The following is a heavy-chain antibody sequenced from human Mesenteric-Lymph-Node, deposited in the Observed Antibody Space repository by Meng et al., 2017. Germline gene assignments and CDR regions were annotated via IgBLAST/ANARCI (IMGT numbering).Heavy chain of an antibody. CDR1: GGTFSSYA. D-gene: IGHD3-10*01. CDR3: ASMVRGVIPYYYGMDV. V-gene: IGHV1-69*05. J-gene: IGHJ6*02. CDR2: IIPIFGTA. Sequence: SVKVSCKASGGTFSSYAISWVRQAPGQGLEWMGGIIPIFGTANYAQKFQGRVTITRDTSASTAYMELSSLRSEDTAVYYCASMVRGVIPYYYGMDVWGQGTTVTVSS.